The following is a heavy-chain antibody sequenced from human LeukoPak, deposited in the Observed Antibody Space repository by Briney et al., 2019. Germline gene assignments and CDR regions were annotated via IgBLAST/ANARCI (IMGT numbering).Heavy chain of an antibody. Sequence: GGSLRLSCAASGFTFSSYSMNWVRQAPGKGLEWVSSISSSSSYTYYADSVKGRFTISRDNAKNSLYLQMNSLRAEDTAVYYCARDLYSSANFDYWGQGTLVTVSS. J-gene: IGHJ4*02. V-gene: IGHV3-21*01. CDR2: ISSSSSYT. CDR3: ARDLYSSANFDY. D-gene: IGHD6-19*01. CDR1: GFTFSSYS.